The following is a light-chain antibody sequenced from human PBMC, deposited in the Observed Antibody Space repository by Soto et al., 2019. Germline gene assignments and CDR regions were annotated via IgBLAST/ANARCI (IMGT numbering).Light chain of an antibody. Sequence: EIVMTQSPATLSVSPGERATLSCRASQTLTTRFLAWYQQKPGQAPRLLIYGASSRATGIPDRFSGSGSGTEYTLTISRLEPEDFAVYSCQQYADLPYTFGQGTTLEIK. CDR3: QQYADLPYT. CDR1: QTLTTRF. CDR2: GAS. J-gene: IGKJ2*01. V-gene: IGKV3-20*01.